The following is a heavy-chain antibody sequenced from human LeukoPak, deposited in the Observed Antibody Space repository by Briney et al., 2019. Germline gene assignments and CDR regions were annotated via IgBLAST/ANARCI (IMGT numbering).Heavy chain of an antibody. CDR3: ARDHDPNTSWSPFDY. J-gene: IGHJ4*02. CDR2: ISGYNGNT. D-gene: IGHD2-2*01. V-gene: IGHV1-18*01. CDR1: GYTFTNYG. Sequence: ASVKVSCKAFGYTFTNYGINWVRQAPGQGLEWMGWISGYNGNTNYAQKFQGRVTMTTDTSTSTAYVELRSLRSDDTAVYYCARDHDPNTSWSPFDYWGQGTLVTVSS.